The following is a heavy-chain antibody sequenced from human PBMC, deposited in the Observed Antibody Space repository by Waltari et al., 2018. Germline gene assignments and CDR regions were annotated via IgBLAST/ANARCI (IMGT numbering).Heavy chain of an antibody. CDR3: ASLIVVVPAANSH. Sequence: QVQLQQWGAGLLKPSETLSLTCAVYGGSFSGYYWSWIRQPPGKGLEWSGEINHSGSTNYNPSLKSRVTISVDTSKNQFSLKLSSVTAADTAVYYCASLIVVVPAANSHWGQGTLVTVSS. J-gene: IGHJ4*02. CDR2: INHSGST. CDR1: GGSFSGYY. V-gene: IGHV4-34*01. D-gene: IGHD2-2*01.